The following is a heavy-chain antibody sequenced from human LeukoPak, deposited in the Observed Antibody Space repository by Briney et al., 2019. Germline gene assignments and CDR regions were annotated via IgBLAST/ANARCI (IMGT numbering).Heavy chain of an antibody. CDR2: ISSNGGST. J-gene: IGHJ4*02. CDR1: GFTFSSYA. D-gene: IGHD6-13*01. CDR3: ANSIASARGYYFDY. Sequence: AGSLSLSCAASGFTFSSYAMHWVRQAPGKGLEYVSAISSNGGSTYYANSVKGRFTISRDNTKNTLYLQMTSLTAEDTAIYYCANSIASARGYYFDYWGQGTLVTVSS. V-gene: IGHV3-64*01.